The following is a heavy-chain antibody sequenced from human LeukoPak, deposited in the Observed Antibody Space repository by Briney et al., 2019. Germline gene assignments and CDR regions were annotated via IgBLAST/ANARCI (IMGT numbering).Heavy chain of an antibody. Sequence: SETLSLTCSVSGDSMSNYYWTWIRQPPGKALESIGYISDRGSTYYSPSLESRATISADTSKNQISLKLTSVTAADTAVYYCARDVCSGGTCYLDYWGRGTLVSVSS. J-gene: IGHJ4*02. D-gene: IGHD2-15*01. CDR2: ISDRGST. CDR1: GDSMSNYY. V-gene: IGHV4-59*01. CDR3: ARDVCSGGTCYLDY.